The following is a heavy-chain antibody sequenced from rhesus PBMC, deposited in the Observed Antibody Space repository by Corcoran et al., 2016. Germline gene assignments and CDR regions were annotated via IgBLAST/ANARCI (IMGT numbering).Heavy chain of an antibody. D-gene: IGHD5-24*01. CDR3: ARVKDRYSGYSFYFDY. CDR2: ISGSVGSS. CDR1: GGSISSNY. V-gene: IGHV4-173*01. J-gene: IGHJ4*01. Sequence: QLQLQESGPGLVKPSDTLPLTCAVSGGSISSNYWSWIRQSPGKGLVWLGLISGSVGSSAYNPSLKHRVTISTHTPQNQFSLNLSSVTAADTAVYYCARVKDRYSGYSFYFDYWGQGVLVTVSS.